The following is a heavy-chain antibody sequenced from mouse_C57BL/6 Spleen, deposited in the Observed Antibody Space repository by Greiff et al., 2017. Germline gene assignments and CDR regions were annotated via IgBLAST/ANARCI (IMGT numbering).Heavy chain of an antibody. V-gene: IGHV8-12*01. Sequence: VKLKESGPGILQSSQTLSLTCSFSGFSLSTSGMGVSWIRQPSGKGLEWLAHIYWDDDKRYNPSLKRRLTISKDTSRNQVFLKITSVDTADTATYYCARRASYYGSSYEAMDYWGQGTSVTVSS. CDR1: GFSLSTSGMG. CDR3: ARRASYYGSSYEAMDY. J-gene: IGHJ4*01. D-gene: IGHD1-1*01. CDR2: IYWDDDK.